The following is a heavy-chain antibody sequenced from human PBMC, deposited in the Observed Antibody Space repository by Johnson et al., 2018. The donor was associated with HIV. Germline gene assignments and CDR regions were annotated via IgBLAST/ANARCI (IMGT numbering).Heavy chain of an antibody. CDR2: ISYDGGNQ. J-gene: IGHJ3*02. Sequence: QVLLVESGGGVVQPGRSLRHSCAASGFTFSSYAMHWVRQAPGLGLEWVAVISYDGGNQYYEDSVKGRFTISRDNSKNTLYLQMNSLRAEDTAVYYCARAVTPFGDWEAFDIWGQGTMVTVSS. CDR3: ARAVTPFGDWEAFDI. CDR1: GFTFSSYA. D-gene: IGHD3-10*01. V-gene: IGHV3-30-3*01.